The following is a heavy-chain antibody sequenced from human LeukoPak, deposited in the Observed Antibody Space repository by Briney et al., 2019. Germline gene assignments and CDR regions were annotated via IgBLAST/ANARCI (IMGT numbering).Heavy chain of an antibody. Sequence: SETLSLTCTVSGGSISSGGYYWSWIRQHPGKGLEWIGEINHSGSTNYNPSLKSRVTISVDTSKNQFSLKLSSVTAADTAVYYCARGSNWNYVPTTPFDPWGQGTLVTVSS. CDR2: INHSGST. D-gene: IGHD1-7*01. CDR1: GGSISSGGYY. J-gene: IGHJ5*02. CDR3: ARGSNWNYVPTTPFDP. V-gene: IGHV4-31*03.